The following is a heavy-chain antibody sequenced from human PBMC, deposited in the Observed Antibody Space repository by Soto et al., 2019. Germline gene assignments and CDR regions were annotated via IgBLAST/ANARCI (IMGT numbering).Heavy chain of an antibody. J-gene: IGHJ3*02. CDR3: ARAGGRSIAVAIGDFDI. Sequence: EVQLVESGGGLVQPGGSLRLSCAASGFTFSSYDMHWVRQATGKGLEWVSAIGTAGDTYYPGSVKGRFTISRENAKNSLYLQMNSLRAGDTAVYYCARAGGRSIAVAIGDFDIWGQGTMVTVSS. D-gene: IGHD6-19*01. V-gene: IGHV3-13*01. CDR1: GFTFSSYD. CDR2: IGTAGDT.